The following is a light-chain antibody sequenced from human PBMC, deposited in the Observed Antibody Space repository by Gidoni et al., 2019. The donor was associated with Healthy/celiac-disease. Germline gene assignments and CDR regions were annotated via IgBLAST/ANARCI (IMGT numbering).Light chain of an antibody. CDR1: NIGSKS. J-gene: IGLJ3*02. V-gene: IGLV3-21*03. CDR3: QVWDSSSDHPV. CDR2: DDS. Sequence: SYVLTQPPSVSVAPGKTARITCGGNNIGSKSVHWYQQKPGQAPVLAVYDDSDRPSGIPELFSGSNSGNTATLTISRVEAGDEADYYCQVWDSSSDHPVFGGGTKLTVL.